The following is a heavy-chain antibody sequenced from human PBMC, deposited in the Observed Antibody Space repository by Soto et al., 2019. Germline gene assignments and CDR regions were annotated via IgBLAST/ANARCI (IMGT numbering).Heavy chain of an antibody. CDR2: IYYSGST. J-gene: IGHJ4*02. CDR3: AIYRPHGDGRKKGFDY. D-gene: IGHD3-10*01. CDR1: GGSISSYY. Sequence: SETLSLTCTVSGGSISSYYWSWIRQPPGKGLEWIGYIYYSGSTYYNPSLKSRVTISVDTSKNQFFLKLSSVTAADTAVYYCAIYRPHGDGRKKGFDYWGQGTPVTVSS. V-gene: IGHV4-59*08.